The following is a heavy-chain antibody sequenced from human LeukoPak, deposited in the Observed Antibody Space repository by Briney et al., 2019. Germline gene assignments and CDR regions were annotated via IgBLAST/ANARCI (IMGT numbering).Heavy chain of an antibody. Sequence: GGSLRLSCAASGFTFSRYGFHWVRQAPGKGLEWVAFISGSGGDKWYADSVKGRLTISRDKSKNTVNLQMSSLRVEDTALYYCARDGGSESYAFDYWGRGTQVTVSS. CDR3: ARDGGSESYAFDY. J-gene: IGHJ4*02. CDR1: GFTFSRYG. CDR2: ISGSGGDK. D-gene: IGHD3-10*01. V-gene: IGHV3-30*02.